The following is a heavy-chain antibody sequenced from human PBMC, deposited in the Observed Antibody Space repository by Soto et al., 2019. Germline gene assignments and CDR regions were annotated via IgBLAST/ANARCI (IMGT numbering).Heavy chain of an antibody. Sequence: GSPGLPRSASGFTFNSHALSWVRQASGKGLECVSAISGSVGSTYYADSVKGRVTISRDNAKNTLYLQMNSLRAEDTAVYYCAKDLSPFLPQVQFDYWSQGTLVTVSS. V-gene: IGHV3-23*01. D-gene: IGHD3-3*01. CDR3: AKDLSPFLPQVQFDY. J-gene: IGHJ4*02. CDR1: GFTFNSHA. CDR2: ISGSVGST.